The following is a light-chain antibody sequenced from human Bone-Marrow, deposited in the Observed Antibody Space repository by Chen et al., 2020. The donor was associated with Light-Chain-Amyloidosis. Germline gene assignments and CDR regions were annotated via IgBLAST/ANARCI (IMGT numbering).Light chain of an antibody. Sequence: EVVLTQSPGTLSLSPGESASLSCRASQSVASSLAFYHQKPGQTHRLLISEVSQRAPRVPTRFADGASGTDFTPVIVFLSPDELPSYFCHQRHCWPWTFRQGTRIEI. J-gene: IGKJ1*01. CDR3: HQRHCWPWT. CDR2: EVS. CDR1: QSVASS. V-gene: IGKV3-11*01.